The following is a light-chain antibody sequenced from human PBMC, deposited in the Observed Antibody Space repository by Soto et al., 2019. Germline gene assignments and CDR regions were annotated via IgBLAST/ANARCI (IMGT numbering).Light chain of an antibody. J-gene: IGKJ1*01. CDR3: QEYHSFSVT. Sequence: DIQMTQSPSTLSASVGDRITITCRASEKISSWLAWYQQKPGRAPKLLIYRASKLESGVPSRFSGGGSGTEFTLTISSLQPDDFATYYCQEYHSFSVTFGQGTKVDIK. V-gene: IGKV1-5*03. CDR2: RAS. CDR1: EKISSW.